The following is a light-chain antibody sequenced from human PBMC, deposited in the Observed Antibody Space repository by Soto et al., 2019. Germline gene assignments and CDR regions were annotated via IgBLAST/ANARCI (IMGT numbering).Light chain of an antibody. CDR3: QQYATSPWT. J-gene: IGKJ1*01. CDR2: GAS. Sequence: EIVLTQSPGTLSLSPGERATLSCRASQSVSSSYLAWYQQKPGQAPRLLIYGASSRATGVPDRFSGSGSGTDFTLTVSRLEPDDFPVYYCQQYATSPWTFYKGTKVEIK. V-gene: IGKV3-20*01. CDR1: QSVSSSY.